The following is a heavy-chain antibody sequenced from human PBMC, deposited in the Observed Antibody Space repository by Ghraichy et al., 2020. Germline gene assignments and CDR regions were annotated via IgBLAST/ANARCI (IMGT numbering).Heavy chain of an antibody. CDR2: ISSLSSYI. J-gene: IGHJ4*02. D-gene: IGHD3-9*01. CDR3: VREVGILTGHYDQ. V-gene: IGHV3-21*06. Sequence: GESMNISCAASGFTFSNFEMNWVRQAPGRGLEWVSHISSLSSYIYYADSVRGRFTISRDNANNSLYLQMNGLRAEDTAVYYCVREVGILTGHYDQWGQGILVTVSS. CDR1: GFTFSNFE.